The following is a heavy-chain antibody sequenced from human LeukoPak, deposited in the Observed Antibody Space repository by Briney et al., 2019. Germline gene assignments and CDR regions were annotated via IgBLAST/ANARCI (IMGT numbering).Heavy chain of an antibody. V-gene: IGHV3-21*01. Sequence: GGSLRLSCAASGFTFRSYTINWVRQAPGKGLEWLSCITASGNYIYYAASVKGRFTISRDNAKNSVYLQMNSLRAEDTAVYYCAKDRDRGVMSICSEWGQGTLVTVSS. J-gene: IGHJ4*02. CDR2: ITASGNYI. CDR1: GFTFRSYT. D-gene: IGHD3-10*01. CDR3: AKDRDRGVMSICSE.